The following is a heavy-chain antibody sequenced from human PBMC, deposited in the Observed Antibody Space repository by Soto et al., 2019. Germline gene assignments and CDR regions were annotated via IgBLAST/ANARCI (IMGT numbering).Heavy chain of an antibody. CDR2: ISAYNGDT. CDR1: GYTFTSYG. CDR3: ARYVVRQLLALLTDY. J-gene: IGHJ4*02. D-gene: IGHD6-13*01. V-gene: IGHV1-18*01. Sequence: QVQLVQSGAEVKKPGASVKVSCKASGYTFTSYGITWVRQAPGQGLEWMGWISAYNGDTNYAQKLQGRVTMTTDTSTSTAYMELRILRSDDTAVYYCARYVVRQLLALLTDYWGQGTLVTVSS.